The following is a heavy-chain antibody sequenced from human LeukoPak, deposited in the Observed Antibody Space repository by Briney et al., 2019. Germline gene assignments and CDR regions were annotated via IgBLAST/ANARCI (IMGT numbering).Heavy chain of an antibody. D-gene: IGHD3-10*01. J-gene: IGHJ5*02. Sequence: GESLRLSCAASGFTFSSYAMSWVRQAPGKGLERVSAISGSGGSTYYADSVKGRFTISKDKSKNTLYLQMSSLRVDDTAMYYCAKDLPDSRESLTGHWFDPWGQGTLVTVSS. CDR3: AKDLPDSRESLTGHWFDP. CDR2: ISGSGGST. CDR1: GFTFSSYA. V-gene: IGHV3-23*01.